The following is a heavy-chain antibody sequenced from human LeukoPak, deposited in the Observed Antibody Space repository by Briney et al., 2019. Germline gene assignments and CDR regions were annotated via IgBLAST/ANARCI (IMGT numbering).Heavy chain of an antibody. CDR2: IGLAGDT. CDR1: GFTFSRYD. CDR3: ARDLYGMDV. Sequence: PGGSLRLSCAASGFTFSRYDMPWVRQGTGKGLEWVSAIGLAGDTYYRGSVKGRFTISRDTATNSLYLQMNNLRVGDTAVYYCARDLYGMDVWGQGTTVTVSS. J-gene: IGHJ6*02. V-gene: IGHV3-13*01.